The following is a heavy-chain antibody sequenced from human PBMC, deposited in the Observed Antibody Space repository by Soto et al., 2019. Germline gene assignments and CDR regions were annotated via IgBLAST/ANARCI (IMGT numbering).Heavy chain of an antibody. J-gene: IGHJ4*02. Sequence: PGGSLRLSCAASGFTFSGYAMSWVRQAPGKGLEWVSAISGSGGSTYYADSVKGRFTISRDNSKNTLYLQMNSLRAEDTAVYYCAKDLEMIRYFDHGPYYFDYWGQGTLVTVSS. V-gene: IGHV3-23*01. D-gene: IGHD3-9*01. CDR3: AKDLEMIRYFDHGPYYFDY. CDR1: GFTFSGYA. CDR2: ISGSGGST.